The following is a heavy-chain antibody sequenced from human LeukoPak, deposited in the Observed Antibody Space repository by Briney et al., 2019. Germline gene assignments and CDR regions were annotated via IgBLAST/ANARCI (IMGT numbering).Heavy chain of an antibody. Sequence: GASVKVSCKASGYTFTGYYMHWVRQAPGQGLEWMGWINPNSGGTNYAQKFQGRVTMTRDTSISTAYMELSRLRSDDTAVYYCATYSLQLRFVGYYYYYMDVWGKGTTVTISS. CDR3: ATYSLQLRFVGYYYYYMDV. CDR1: GYTFTGYY. CDR2: INPNSGGT. J-gene: IGHJ6*03. D-gene: IGHD5-18*01. V-gene: IGHV1-2*02.